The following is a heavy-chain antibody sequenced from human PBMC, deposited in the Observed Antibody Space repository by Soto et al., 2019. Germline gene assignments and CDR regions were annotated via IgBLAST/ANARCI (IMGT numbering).Heavy chain of an antibody. CDR3: TRRYCSGGSCHYGMDV. J-gene: IGHJ6*02. CDR1: GFTFSGSA. CDR2: IRSKANSYAT. D-gene: IGHD2-15*01. V-gene: IGHV3-73*02. Sequence: EVQLVESGGGLVQPGGSLKLSCAASGFTFSGSAMHWVRQASGKGLEWVGRIRSKANSYATAYAASVKGRFTISRDDSKNTAYLQMNSLKTEDTAVYYCTRRYCSGGSCHYGMDVWGQGTRVTVSS.